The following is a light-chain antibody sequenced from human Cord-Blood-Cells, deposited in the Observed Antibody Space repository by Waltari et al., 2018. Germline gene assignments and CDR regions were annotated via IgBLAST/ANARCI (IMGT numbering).Light chain of an antibody. Sequence: SALTQPASVSGSPGQSITISCTGTSSDVGGYNYVSCYQQHPGKAPKLMIYDVSNRPSGVSNRFSGSKSGNTASLTIYGLQAEDEADYYCSSYTSSSTLDVFGTGTKVTVL. CDR1: SSDVGGYNY. CDR3: SSYTSSSTLDV. J-gene: IGLJ1*01. V-gene: IGLV2-14*01. CDR2: DVS.